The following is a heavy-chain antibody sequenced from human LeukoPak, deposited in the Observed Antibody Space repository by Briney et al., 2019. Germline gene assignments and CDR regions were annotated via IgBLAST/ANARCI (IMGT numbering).Heavy chain of an antibody. D-gene: IGHD4-23*01. V-gene: IGHV4-30-2*01. J-gene: IGHJ4*02. CDR1: GGSISSGGYC. CDR3: ARADGGRTFDY. Sequence: SETLSLTCAVSGGSISSGGYCWSWIRQPPGKGLEWIGYIYHGGSTYYNPSLKSRVTISVDRSKNQFSLKLSSVTAADTAVYYCARADGGRTFDYWGQGTLVTVSS. CDR2: IYHGGST.